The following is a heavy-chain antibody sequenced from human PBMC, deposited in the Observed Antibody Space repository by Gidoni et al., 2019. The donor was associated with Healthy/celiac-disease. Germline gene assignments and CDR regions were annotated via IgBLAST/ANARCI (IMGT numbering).Heavy chain of an antibody. CDR2: IYHSGIT. Sequence: QVQLQESGPGLVKPSGTLYLTSAAHGGSISSRNWWSWVRQPPGKGLEWIGEIYHSGITNYNPSLKSRVTISVVKSKTQFSLKLSSVTAADTAVYYCAREKYRVRGVPEPFDYWGQGTLVTVSS. V-gene: IGHV4-4*02. CDR3: AREKYRVRGVPEPFDY. CDR1: GGSISSRNW. D-gene: IGHD3-10*01. J-gene: IGHJ4*02.